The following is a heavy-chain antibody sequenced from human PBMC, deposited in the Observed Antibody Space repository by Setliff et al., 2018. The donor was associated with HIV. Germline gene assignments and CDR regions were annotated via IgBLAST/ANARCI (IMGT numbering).Heavy chain of an antibody. J-gene: IGHJ4*02. CDR3: ATFPIECSGGSCYASGVDY. CDR1: GGTFSSCA. Sequence: SVKVSCKASGGTFSSCAINWVRQAPGQGLEWMGGIIPILGTANYAQKFQGRVTITADESTTTSYMELSSLRSEDTAVYYCATFPIECSGGSCYASGVDYWGQGTLVTVSS. D-gene: IGHD2-15*01. CDR2: IIPILGTA. V-gene: IGHV1-69*13.